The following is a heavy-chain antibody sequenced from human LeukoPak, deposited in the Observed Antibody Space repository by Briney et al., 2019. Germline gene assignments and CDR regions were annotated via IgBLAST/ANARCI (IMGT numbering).Heavy chain of an antibody. CDR2: INHSGST. D-gene: IGHD3-16*01. CDR1: GGSFSGYY. V-gene: IGHV4-34*01. J-gene: IGHJ6*03. Sequence: PSETLSLTCAVYGGSFSGYYWSWIRQSPGKGLEWIGEINHSGSTNYNPSLKSRVTISVDTSKNQFSLKLNSVTAADTAVYYCARLRGGVIVQYYYYYMDVWGKGTTVTISS. CDR3: ARLRGGVIVQYYYYYMDV.